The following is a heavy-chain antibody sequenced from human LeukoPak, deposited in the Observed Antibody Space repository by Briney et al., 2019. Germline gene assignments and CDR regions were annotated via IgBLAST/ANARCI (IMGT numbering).Heavy chain of an antibody. V-gene: IGHV4-38-2*02. CDR3: ARDFGAGSYRYGMDV. CDR1: GYSISSAYH. D-gene: IGHD3-10*01. Sequence: PSETLSLTCTVSGYSISSAYHWGCIRQPPGKGLEGIVRRYNPGRTDNTDSKPSLQSRVTISADTSMNQFSLRLTSVTAADTAVYYCARDFGAGSYRYGMDVWGQGTTVTVSS. J-gene: IGHJ6*02. CDR2: RYNPGRTDNT.